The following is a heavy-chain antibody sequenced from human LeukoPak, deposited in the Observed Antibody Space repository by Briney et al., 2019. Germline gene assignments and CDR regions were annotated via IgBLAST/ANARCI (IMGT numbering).Heavy chain of an antibody. CDR2: INDYTGDT. CDR1: GGSFTDYF. D-gene: IGHD3-22*01. V-gene: IGHV4-34*01. J-gene: IGHJ6*02. CDR3: ARGRIAKVVVVHSFSYGMDV. Sequence: SETLSLTCTVFGGSFTDYFWTWIRHSPGKGLEWIGEINDYTGDTNYNPSLNSRVSISLEKSKNQFSLELRSVTAADTAVYYCARGRIAKVVVVHSFSYGMDVWGQGTTVTVSS.